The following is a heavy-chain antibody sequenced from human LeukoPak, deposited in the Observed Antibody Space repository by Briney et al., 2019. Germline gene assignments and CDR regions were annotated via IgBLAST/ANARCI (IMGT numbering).Heavy chain of an antibody. CDR1: GLTFSSYA. V-gene: IGHV3-23*01. Sequence: GGSLRLSCAASGLTFSSYAMSWVRQAPGKGLEWVSAISGSGGSTYYADSVKGRFTISRDNSKNTLYLQMNSLRAEDTAVYYCAKDIYYYDSSARGYFDYWGQGTLVTVSS. J-gene: IGHJ4*02. CDR2: ISGSGGST. CDR3: AKDIYYYDSSARGYFDY. D-gene: IGHD3-22*01.